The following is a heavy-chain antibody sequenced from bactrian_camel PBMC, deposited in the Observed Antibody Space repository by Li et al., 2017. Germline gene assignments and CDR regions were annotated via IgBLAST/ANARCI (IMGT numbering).Heavy chain of an antibody. CDR3: ATDPTIAYSTGAYQPLPDLHF. J-gene: IGHJ6*01. Sequence: HVQLVESGGGLVQPGGSLRLSCAASGFTFSSYWMYWVRQAPGKGLEWVSGINSGGGSTYYADSVKGRFTISRDNAKNTLYVQLNSLKPEDTAMYYCATDPTIAYSTGAYQPLPDLHFWGQGTQVTVS. V-gene: IGHV3S1*01. CDR2: INSGGGST. CDR1: GFTFSSYW. D-gene: IGHD4*01.